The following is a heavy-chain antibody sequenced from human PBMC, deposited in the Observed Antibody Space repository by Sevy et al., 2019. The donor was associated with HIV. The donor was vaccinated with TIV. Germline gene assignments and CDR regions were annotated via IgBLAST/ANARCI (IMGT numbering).Heavy chain of an antibody. V-gene: IGHV4-59*01. Sequence: SETLSLTCTVSGASINTFYWSWIRQPPGKGLEWIGYIYYSGSTNYNPSLHSRVTISVDTSKNQSSLRLSSVTAADSAVYYCARGQYSYGYWREFDYWGQGTLVTVSS. D-gene: IGHD5-18*01. CDR1: GASINTFY. CDR3: ARGQYSYGYWREFDY. CDR2: IYYSGST. J-gene: IGHJ4*02.